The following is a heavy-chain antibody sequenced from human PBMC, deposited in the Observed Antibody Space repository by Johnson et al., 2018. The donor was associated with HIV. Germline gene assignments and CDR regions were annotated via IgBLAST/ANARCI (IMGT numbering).Heavy chain of an antibody. D-gene: IGHD5-24*01. J-gene: IGHJ3*02. CDR1: GFTFDDHG. Sequence: VQLVESGGGLVQPGGSLRLSCAASGFTFDDHGMSWVRQAPGKGLEWVSGINWNGGGTGYADSVKGRFTISRDNAENSLYLQMNSLRAEDTALYYCAREMAWEDAFDIWGQGTMVTVSS. V-gene: IGHV3-20*04. CDR2: INWNGGGT. CDR3: AREMAWEDAFDI.